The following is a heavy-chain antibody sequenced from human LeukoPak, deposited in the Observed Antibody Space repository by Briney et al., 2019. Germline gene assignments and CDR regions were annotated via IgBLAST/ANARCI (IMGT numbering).Heavy chain of an antibody. CDR2: IIGSGGST. J-gene: IGHJ4*02. V-gene: IGHV3-23*01. D-gene: IGHD3-22*01. Sequence: GGSLRLSCAASGFTFSSYAMSWVRQAPGKGLEWVSTIIGSGGSTYYADSVRGRFTISRDNSKNTLYPQMNSLRAEDTAVYYCAKDLLPSHYDSRVLDYWGQGTLVTVSS. CDR3: AKDLLPSHYDSRVLDY. CDR1: GFTFSSYA.